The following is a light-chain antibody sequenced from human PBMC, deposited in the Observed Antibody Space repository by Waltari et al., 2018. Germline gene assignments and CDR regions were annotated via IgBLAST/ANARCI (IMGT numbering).Light chain of an antibody. CDR2: YAN. J-gene: IGKJ1*01. CDR1: QGISSY. CDR3: QQSNSYPPT. Sequence: IQMSQSPSSLSASVGDRVTITCRASQGISSYLNWYQQKPGKAPKLLIYYANSLASGVPSRFSGSGSGTEFTLTISSLQPEDFATYYCQQSNSYPPTFGQGTKVEIK. V-gene: IGKV1-13*02.